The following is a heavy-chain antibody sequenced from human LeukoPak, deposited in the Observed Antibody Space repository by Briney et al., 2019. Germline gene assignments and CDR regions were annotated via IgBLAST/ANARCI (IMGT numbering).Heavy chain of an antibody. J-gene: IGHJ5*01. CDR2: ISSTSAYI. CDR1: GFALRSYT. V-gene: IGHV3-21*01. Sequence: PGGSLRLSCAASGFALRSYTVTWVRQAPGKGLEWVSSISSTSAYIYYAESVKGRFSISRDNVDNVVHLQMSSLRNEDAAFYYCARVAVAGPTGWFDSWGQGTLVTVSS. CDR3: ARVAVAGPTGWFDS. D-gene: IGHD6-19*01.